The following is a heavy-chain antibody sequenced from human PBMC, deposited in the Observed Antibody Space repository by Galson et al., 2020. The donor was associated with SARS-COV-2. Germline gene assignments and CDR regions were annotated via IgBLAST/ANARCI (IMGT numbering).Heavy chain of an antibody. CDR1: GGSFSGYY. CDR3: ARCPSIILGAQITGP. J-gene: IGHJ5*02. Sequence: SETLSLTCAVYGGSFSGYYWSWIRQPPGKGLEWIGEINHSGSTNYNPSLKSRVTISVDTSKNQFSLKLSSVTAADTAVYYCARCPSIILGAQITGPWGQGTLVTVSS. CDR2: INHSGST. V-gene: IGHV4-34*01. D-gene: IGHD3-16*01.